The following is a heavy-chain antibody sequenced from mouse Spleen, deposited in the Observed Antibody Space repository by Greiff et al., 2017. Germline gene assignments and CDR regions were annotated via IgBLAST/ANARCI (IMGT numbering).Heavy chain of an antibody. CDR1: GFNIKDDY. J-gene: IGHJ4*01. CDR2: IDPENGDT. CDR3: ASIYYDYDGYAMDY. D-gene: IGHD2-4*01. Sequence: VQLQQSGAELVRPGASVKLSCTASGFNIKDDYMHWVKQRPEQGLEWIGWIDPENGDTEYASKFQGKATITADTSSNTAYLQLSSLTSEDTAVYYCASIYYDYDGYAMDYWGQGTSVTVSS. V-gene: IGHV14-4*01.